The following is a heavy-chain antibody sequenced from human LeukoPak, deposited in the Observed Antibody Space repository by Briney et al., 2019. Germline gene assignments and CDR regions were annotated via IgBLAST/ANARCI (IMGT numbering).Heavy chain of an antibody. Sequence: SQTLSLTCAVSGGSISSGGHSWSWIRQPPGKGLEWIGYIFHSGSTHYIPSLKSRVTMSVDRSKNQFSLKLKSVTAADTAVYYCAREGPNRGSRPTYYFDYWGQGTLVTVSS. V-gene: IGHV4-30-2*01. CDR3: AREGPNRGSRPTYYFDY. CDR2: IFHSGST. J-gene: IGHJ4*02. D-gene: IGHD7-27*01. CDR1: GGSISSGGHS.